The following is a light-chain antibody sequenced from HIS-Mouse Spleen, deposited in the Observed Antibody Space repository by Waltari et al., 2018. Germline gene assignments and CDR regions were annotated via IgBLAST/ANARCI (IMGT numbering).Light chain of an antibody. CDR2: DVS. J-gene: IGLJ2*01. CDR3: SSYTSSSTEV. Sequence: QSALTQPASVSGSPGQSITISCPGTSSDVGRYNYVSWYQQHPGKAPKLMIYDVSNRPSGVSNRFSGSKSGNTASLTISGLQAEDEADYYCSSYTSSSTEVFGGGTKLTVL. CDR1: SSDVGRYNY. V-gene: IGLV2-14*03.